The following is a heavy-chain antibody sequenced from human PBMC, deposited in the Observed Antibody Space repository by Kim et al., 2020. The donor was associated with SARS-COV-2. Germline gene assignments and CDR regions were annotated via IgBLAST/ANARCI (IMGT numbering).Heavy chain of an antibody. CDR1: GFTFSSYG. CDR2: IWYDGSNK. V-gene: IGHV3-33*06. J-gene: IGHJ4*02. D-gene: IGHD6-13*01. Sequence: GGSLRLSCAASGFTFSSYGMHWVRQAPGKGLEWVAVIWYDGSNKYYADSVKGRFTISRDNSKNTLYLQMNSLRAEDTAVYYCAKDIFAGYSSSGVDYWGQGTLVTVSS. CDR3: AKDIFAGYSSSGVDY.